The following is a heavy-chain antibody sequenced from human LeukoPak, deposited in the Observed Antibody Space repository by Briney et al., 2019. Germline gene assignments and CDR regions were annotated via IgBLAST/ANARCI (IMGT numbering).Heavy chain of an antibody. D-gene: IGHD5-12*01. V-gene: IGHV4-31*03. CDR2: IYYSGST. CDR3: ARDPGGYDYYYYGMDV. CDR1: GGSISSGGYY. Sequence: SEILSLTCTVSGGSISSGGYYWSWIRQHPGKGLEWIGYIYYSGSTYYNPSLKSRVTISVDTSKNQFSLKLSSVTAADTAVYYCARDPGGYDYYYYGMDVWGQGTTVTVSS. J-gene: IGHJ6*02.